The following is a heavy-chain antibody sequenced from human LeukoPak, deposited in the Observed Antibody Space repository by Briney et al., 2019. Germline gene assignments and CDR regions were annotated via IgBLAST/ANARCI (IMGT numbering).Heavy chain of an antibody. CDR3: ARGEMATMEVDY. V-gene: IGHV4-34*01. CDR2: INHSGST. D-gene: IGHD5-24*01. Sequence: SETLSLTCAVYGGSFSGYYWSWIRQPPGKGLEWIGEINHSGSTNYNPSLKSRVTISVDTSKNQFSLKLSSVTAADTAVYYCARGEMATMEVDYWGQGTLVTVSS. J-gene: IGHJ4*02. CDR1: GGSFSGYY.